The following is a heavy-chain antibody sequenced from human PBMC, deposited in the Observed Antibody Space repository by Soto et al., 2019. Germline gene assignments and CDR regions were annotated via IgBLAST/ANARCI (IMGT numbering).Heavy chain of an antibody. CDR3: ATQSGARPYDL. J-gene: IGHJ5*02. CDR2: MYGSGTT. Sequence: XVALRLSCAVSGMIYRNEYMSWVRKNPGKGLEWVSVMYGSGTTYYADSVQGRSTISRDNSKNTLYLQMNSLTADDTAVYSCATQSGARPYDLCGQRTLVSVSS. V-gene: IGHV3-53*01. CDR1: GMIYRNEY.